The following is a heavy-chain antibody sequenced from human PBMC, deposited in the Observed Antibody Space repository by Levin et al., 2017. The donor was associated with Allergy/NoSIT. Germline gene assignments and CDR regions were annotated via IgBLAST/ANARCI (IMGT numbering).Heavy chain of an antibody. J-gene: IGHJ4*02. V-gene: IGHV1-2*02. D-gene: IGHD4-17*01. CDR3: ARNDYGDYVQNFDY. CDR1: XXXLNDHE. CDR2: VNCNSGDT. Sequence: ASVKVSCEAAXXXLNDHEMHGVRKAPGQGLEWMGWVNCNSGDTHYAQKFQDRVTMTRDTSITTAYIEVSSLRFDDTALYFCARNDYGDYVQNFDYWGQGTLVTVSS.